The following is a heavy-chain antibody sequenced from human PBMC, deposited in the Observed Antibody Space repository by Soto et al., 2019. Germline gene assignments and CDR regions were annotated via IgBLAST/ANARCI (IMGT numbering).Heavy chain of an antibody. CDR2: IYYNGRNE. V-gene: IGHV3-33*01. D-gene: IGHD6-19*01. CDR1: GFIFSNYG. J-gene: IGHJ5*02. Sequence: GGSLRLSCAASGFIFSNYGMHWVRQAPGKGLEWVAVIYYNGRNEYYGDSVKGRFTISRDNSKNTVSLQMNSLRAEDTAVYYCVREVHGWYEWFDPWGQGTLVTVSS. CDR3: VREVHGWYEWFDP.